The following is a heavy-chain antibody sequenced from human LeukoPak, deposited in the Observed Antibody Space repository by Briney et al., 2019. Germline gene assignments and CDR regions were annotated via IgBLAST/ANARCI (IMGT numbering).Heavy chain of an antibody. J-gene: IGHJ6*03. V-gene: IGHV1-69*06. Sequence: GASVKVSCKASGGTLSSYAISWVRQAPGQGLEWMGGIIPFFGTTNYAQKFQGRVRITAERSTTTAYMELSSLRSDDTAVYYCARAPVFGEIVHLHYYYMDVWGKGTTVTVSS. D-gene: IGHD3-3*01. CDR3: ARAPVFGEIVHLHYYYMDV. CDR1: GGTLSSYA. CDR2: IIPFFGTT.